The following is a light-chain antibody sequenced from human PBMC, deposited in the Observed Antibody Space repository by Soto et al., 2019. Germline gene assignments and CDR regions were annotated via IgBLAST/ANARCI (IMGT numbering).Light chain of an antibody. J-gene: IGKJ1*01. CDR1: QSVSSK. CDR2: GAS. V-gene: IGKV3-15*01. CDR3: QNFDSAPQT. Sequence: EIVMTQSPATLSVSPGERATLSCRASQSVSSKLAWYQQKPGQAPRLLIHGASTRATGIPARFSGSGSGTDFTLTISSLQPEDVATYYCQNFDSAPQTFGQGTQVDIK.